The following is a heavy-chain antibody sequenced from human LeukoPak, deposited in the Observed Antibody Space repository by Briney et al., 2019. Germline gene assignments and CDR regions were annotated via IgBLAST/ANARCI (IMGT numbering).Heavy chain of an antibody. V-gene: IGHV3-7*01. J-gene: IGHJ4*02. CDR2: IKRDGSEK. D-gene: IGHD1-26*01. Sequence: PGGSLRLSCAASGFTFSSYWMIWVRQAPGKGLEWVANIKRDGSEKYYVDSVKGRFTISRDNARNSLYLQMNSLRAEDTAVYYCAAGTYTSDFWGQGTLVTVSS. CDR3: AAGTYTSDF. CDR1: GFTFSSYW.